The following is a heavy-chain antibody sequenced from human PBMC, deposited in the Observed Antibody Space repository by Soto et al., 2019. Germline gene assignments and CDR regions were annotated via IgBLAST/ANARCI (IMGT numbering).Heavy chain of an antibody. CDR3: TISIYGDYVEENAP. Sequence: GSLRLSCTASGFTFGDYAMSWFRQAPGKGLEWVGFIRSKAYGGTTEYAASVKGRFTISRDDSKSIAYLQMNSLKTEDTAVYFCTISIYGDYVEENAPWGQGTLVTVSS. CDR1: GFTFGDYA. V-gene: IGHV3-49*03. D-gene: IGHD4-17*01. CDR2: IRSKAYGGTT. J-gene: IGHJ5*02.